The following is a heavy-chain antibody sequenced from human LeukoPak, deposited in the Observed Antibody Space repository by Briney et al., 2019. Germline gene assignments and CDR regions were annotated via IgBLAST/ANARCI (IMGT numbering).Heavy chain of an antibody. CDR3: ARDAVPGRGGAFDY. D-gene: IGHD6-19*01. Sequence: PGGSLRLSCAASGFTFSSYGMHWVRQAPGKGLEWVAVIWYDGSNKYYADSVKGRFTISRDNSKNTLYLQMNSLRAEDTAVYYCARDAVPGRGGAFDYWGQGTLVIVSS. CDR2: IWYDGSNK. J-gene: IGHJ4*02. V-gene: IGHV3-33*01. CDR1: GFTFSSYG.